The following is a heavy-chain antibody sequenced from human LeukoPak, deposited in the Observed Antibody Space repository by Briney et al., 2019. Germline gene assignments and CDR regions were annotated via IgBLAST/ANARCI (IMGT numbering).Heavy chain of an antibody. CDR1: CYTFTSYV. CDR3: ARQQLAHNWPDP. Sequence: ASVKVSCKASCYTFTSYVISWVRQAPGQGLEWMGWISAYNGSTNYAQKFQGRVTITRDMSTSTIYMELSSLRSDDTAVYYCARQQLAHNWPDPWGQGTLVTVSS. J-gene: IGHJ5*02. D-gene: IGHD6-13*01. CDR2: ISAYNGST. V-gene: IGHV1-18*01.